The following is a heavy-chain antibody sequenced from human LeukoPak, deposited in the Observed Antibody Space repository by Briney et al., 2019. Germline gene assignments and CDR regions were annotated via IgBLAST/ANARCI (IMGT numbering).Heavy chain of an antibody. D-gene: IGHD1-26*01. CDR1: GGSISSGSYY. Sequence: TLSLTCTVSGGSISSGSYYWSWIRQPAGKGLEWIGRIYTSGSTYYNPSLKSRLTISVDTSKNQFSLKLSSVTAADTAVYYCARTGVGATFLDYWGQGTLVTVSS. CDR2: IYTSGST. J-gene: IGHJ4*02. V-gene: IGHV4-61*02. CDR3: ARTGVGATFLDY.